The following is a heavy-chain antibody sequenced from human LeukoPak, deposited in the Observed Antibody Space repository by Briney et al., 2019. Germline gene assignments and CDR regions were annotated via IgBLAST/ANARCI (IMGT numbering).Heavy chain of an antibody. CDR1: GFTFSSYA. J-gene: IGHJ4*02. Sequence: TGGSLRLSCGASGFTFSSYAMSWVRQTPGKGLEWVSAINGGGGSTYYADSVKGRFTISRDSSKNTLYLQMNSLRAEDTAVYYCAKDKGPYSFGLSPFDSWGQGTLVTVSS. CDR3: AKDKGPYSFGLSPFDS. V-gene: IGHV3-23*01. D-gene: IGHD5-18*01. CDR2: INGGGGST.